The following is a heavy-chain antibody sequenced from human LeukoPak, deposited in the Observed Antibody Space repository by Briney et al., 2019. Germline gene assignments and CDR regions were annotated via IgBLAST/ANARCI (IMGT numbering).Heavy chain of an antibody. D-gene: IGHD2-21*02. J-gene: IGHJ4*02. CDR1: GGSFSGYY. CDR3: ARGNGCGGDCWWVDY. CDR2: INHSGST. Sequence: SETLSLTCAVYGGSFSGYYWSWIRQPPGRGLEWIGEINHSGSTNYNPSLKSRVTISVDTSKNQFSLKLSSVTAADTAVYYCARGNGCGGDCWWVDYWGQGTLVTVSS. V-gene: IGHV4-34*01.